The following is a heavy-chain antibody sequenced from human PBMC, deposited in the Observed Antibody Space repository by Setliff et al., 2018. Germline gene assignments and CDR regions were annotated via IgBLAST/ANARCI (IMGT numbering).Heavy chain of an antibody. CDR2: INHSGNT. CDR3: ARGGTFRYFDF. CDR1: GGSFSDYY. V-gene: IGHV4-34*01. Sequence: SETLSLTCAASGGSFSDYYWTWIRQPPGKGLEWIGEINHSGNTKSKQSLKSRVTIAVDPSKNQFSLKLNSVTADDTAVYYCARGGTFRYFDFWGQGAPVTVSS. J-gene: IGHJ4*02.